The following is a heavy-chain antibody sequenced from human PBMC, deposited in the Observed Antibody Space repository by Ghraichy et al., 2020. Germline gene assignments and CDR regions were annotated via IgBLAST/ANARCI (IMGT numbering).Heavy chain of an antibody. CDR1: GYTFTGYY. CDR2: INPNSGGT. J-gene: IGHJ3*02. Sequence: ASVKVSCKASGYTFTGYYMHWVRQAPGQGLEWMGWINPNSGGTNYAQKFQGRVTMTRDTSISTAYMELSRLRSDDTAVYYCAREGALSSVQLQSTDAFDIWGQGTMVTVSS. V-gene: IGHV1-2*02. D-gene: IGHD5-18*01. CDR3: AREGALSSVQLQSTDAFDI.